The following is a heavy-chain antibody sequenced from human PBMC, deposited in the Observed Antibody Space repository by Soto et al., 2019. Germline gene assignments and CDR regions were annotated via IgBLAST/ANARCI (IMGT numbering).Heavy chain of an antibody. CDR1: GYTFTGYY. Sequence: ASVKVSCKASGYTFTGYYMHWVRQAPGQGLEWMGWINPNSGGTNYAQKFQGWVTMTRDTSISTAYMELSRLRSDDTAVYYCARGNYDILTGTPSWAAKDYYYYGMDVWGQGTTVTVSS. V-gene: IGHV1-2*04. CDR3: ARGNYDILTGTPSWAAKDYYYYGMDV. CDR2: INPNSGGT. J-gene: IGHJ6*02. D-gene: IGHD3-9*01.